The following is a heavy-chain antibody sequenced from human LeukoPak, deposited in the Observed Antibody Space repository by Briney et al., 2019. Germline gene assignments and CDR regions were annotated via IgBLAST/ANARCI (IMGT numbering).Heavy chain of an antibody. Sequence: GASVKVSCKASGYTFTGYYIHWVRQAPGQGPEWMGWLNPDSGGREYAQRFQGRVTMTRDTSISTAYMELSRLRSDDTAVYYCARERGWFDPWGQGTLVTVSS. V-gene: IGHV1-2*02. CDR2: LNPDSGGR. J-gene: IGHJ5*02. CDR3: ARERGWFDP. CDR1: GYTFTGYY.